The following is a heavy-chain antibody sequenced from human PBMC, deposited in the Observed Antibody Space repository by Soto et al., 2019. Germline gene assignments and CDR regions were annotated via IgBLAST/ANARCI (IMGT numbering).Heavy chain of an antibody. V-gene: IGHV4-34*01. D-gene: IGHD1-1*01. CDR1: GQSFSGHS. J-gene: IGHJ4*02. Sequence: QVQLQQWGAGLVKPSETLSLSCAVYGQSFSGHSWAWIRQPPGKGLEWIGEINESGSTYYNPSLKSRVTISTDTSENQFSLKLSSVSAADTAAYFCARGSGIVALPGALEDVKYDYWGQGTLVNVSS. CDR2: INESGST. CDR3: ARGSGIVALPGALEDVKYDY.